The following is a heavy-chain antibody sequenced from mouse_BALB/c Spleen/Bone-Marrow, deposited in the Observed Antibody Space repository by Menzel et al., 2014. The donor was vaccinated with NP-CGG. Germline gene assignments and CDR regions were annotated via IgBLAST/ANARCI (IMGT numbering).Heavy chain of an antibody. J-gene: IGHJ4*01. CDR1: GFTFSSFG. D-gene: IGHD2-4*01. V-gene: IGHV5-17*02. Sequence: EVKLVGSGGGLVQPGGSRKLSYAASGFTFSSFGMHWVRQAPEKGLEWVAYISNGSSTIYYADTVKGRFTISRDNPKNTLFLQMTSLRSEDTAMYYCARKGAMITHYYAMDYWGQGTSVTVSS. CDR2: ISNGSSTI. CDR3: ARKGAMITHYYAMDY.